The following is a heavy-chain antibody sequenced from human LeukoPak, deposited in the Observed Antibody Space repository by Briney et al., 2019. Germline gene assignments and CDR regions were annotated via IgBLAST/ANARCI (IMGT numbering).Heavy chain of an antibody. V-gene: IGHV4-30-2*01. J-gene: IGHJ4*02. CDR2: IYHSGST. CDR1: GGSISSGGYS. Sequence: SETLSLTCAVSGGSISSGGYSWSWIRQPPGKGLEWIGYIYHSGSTYYNPSLKSRVTISVDRSKNQFSLKLSSVTAADTAVYYCARYVGGIGQWLVRPAYFDYWGQRTLVTVSS. CDR3: ARYVGGIGQWLVRPAYFDY. D-gene: IGHD6-19*01.